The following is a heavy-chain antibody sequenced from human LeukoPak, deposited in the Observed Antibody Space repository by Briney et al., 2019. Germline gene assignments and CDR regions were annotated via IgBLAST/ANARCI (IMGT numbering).Heavy chain of an antibody. Sequence: GGSLRLSCAASGFTFSSYSMNWVRQAPGKGLEWVSSISSSSSYIYYADSVRGRFTISRDNAKNSLYLQMNSLRAEDTAVYYCAREDTVGAFDIWGQGTMVTVSS. CDR1: GFTFSSYS. J-gene: IGHJ3*02. V-gene: IGHV3-21*01. CDR3: AREDTVGAFDI. D-gene: IGHD5-18*01. CDR2: ISSSSSYI.